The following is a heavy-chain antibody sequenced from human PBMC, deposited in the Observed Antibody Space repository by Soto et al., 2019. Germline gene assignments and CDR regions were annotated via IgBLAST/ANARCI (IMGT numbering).Heavy chain of an antibody. Sequence: GGSLSLSCAASGFTFSSYGMHWVRQAPGKGLEWVAVISYDGSNKYYADSVKGRFTISRDNSKNTLYLQMNSLRAEDTAVYYWAKVKGIQVGATVPFDYWGQGTLVTVSS. J-gene: IGHJ4*02. CDR1: GFTFSSYG. D-gene: IGHD2-15*01. CDR3: AKVKGIQVGATVPFDY. V-gene: IGHV3-30*18. CDR2: ISYDGSNK.